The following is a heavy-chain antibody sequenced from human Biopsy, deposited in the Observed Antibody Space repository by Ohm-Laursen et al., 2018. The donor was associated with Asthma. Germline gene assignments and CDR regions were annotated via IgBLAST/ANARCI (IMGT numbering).Heavy chain of an antibody. V-gene: IGHV4-30-4*08. CDR3: ARRGGLRRYFDY. Sequence: SETLSLTCSVSGDSFTYPGYYWSWVRQLPRRGLEWIGYIHYSGNTYYSPSLKSRVTISLDTSKNQFSLKLSSVTAADTAVYYCARRGGLRRYFDYWGQGTLVTVSS. CDR2: IHYSGNT. D-gene: IGHD4-17*01. CDR1: GDSFTYPGYY. J-gene: IGHJ4*02.